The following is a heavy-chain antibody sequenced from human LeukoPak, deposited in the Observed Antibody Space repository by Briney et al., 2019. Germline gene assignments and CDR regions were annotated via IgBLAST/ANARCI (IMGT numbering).Heavy chain of an antibody. J-gene: IGHJ4*02. Sequence: SETLSLTCAVYGGSFSGYYWSWIRQPPGKGLEWVGEINHSGSTNYNPSLKSRVTISVDTSKNQFSLKLSSVTAADTAVYYCARGSHSNYDFWSGYFGRYYFDYWGQGTLVTVSS. V-gene: IGHV4-34*01. CDR1: GGSFSGYY. CDR3: ARGSHSNYDFWSGYFGRYYFDY. CDR2: INHSGST. D-gene: IGHD3-3*01.